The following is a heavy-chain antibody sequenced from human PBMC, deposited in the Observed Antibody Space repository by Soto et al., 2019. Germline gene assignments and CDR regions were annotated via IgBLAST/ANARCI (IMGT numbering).Heavy chain of an antibody. J-gene: IGHJ4*02. CDR2: IYYSGRT. V-gene: IGHV4-39*01. D-gene: IGHD2-21*02. Sequence: SETLSLTXIVSGESISSSSYYWGWIRQPPGKGLECIGSIYYSGRTYYNPSFKSRVTISIDTSKHQFSLKLSSVTATDTAVYYCARQRTTVVTQAYFDHWGQGALVTVS. CDR1: GESISSSSYY. CDR3: ARQRTTVVTQAYFDH.